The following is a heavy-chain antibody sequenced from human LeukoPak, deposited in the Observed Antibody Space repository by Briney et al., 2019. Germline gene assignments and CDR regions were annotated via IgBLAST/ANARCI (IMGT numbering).Heavy chain of an antibody. J-gene: IGHJ4*02. Sequence: GRSLRLSCALSGVAFSNYWMPCVRRVPGQGREWVSRIDVDGTKADYADSEKGRLSSSRDTAENTLNLQMNSLRADDTASYYCASGYFNSSEEGNKYWGQGTLITVSS. CDR3: ASGYFNSSEEGNKY. CDR2: IDVDGTKA. D-gene: IGHD6-19*01. CDR1: GVAFSNYW. V-gene: IGHV3-74*01.